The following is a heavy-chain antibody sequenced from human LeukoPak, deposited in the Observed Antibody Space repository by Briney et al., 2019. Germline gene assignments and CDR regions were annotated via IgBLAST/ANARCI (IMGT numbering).Heavy chain of an antibody. V-gene: IGHV5-51*01. J-gene: IGHJ6*02. Sequence: GESLKISCKGSGYSFTSYWIGWVSQMPGKGLGWMGIIYPGDSDTTYSPSFQGQVTISADKFISTAYLQWSSLKASDTAMYYCARRDGYCSSTSCYADYYYGMDVWGQGTTVTVSS. CDR2: IYPGDSDT. CDR3: ARRDGYCSSTSCYADYYYGMDV. D-gene: IGHD2-2*01. CDR1: GYSFTSYW.